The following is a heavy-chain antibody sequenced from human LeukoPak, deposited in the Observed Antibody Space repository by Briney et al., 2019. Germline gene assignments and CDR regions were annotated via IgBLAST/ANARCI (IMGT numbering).Heavy chain of an antibody. CDR3: ARGGRAAAGTLDY. CDR2: IWYDGSNK. CDR1: GFTFSSYG. Sequence: RGSLRLSCAASGFTFSSYGMHWVRQAPGKGLEWVAVIWYDGSNKYYADSVKGRFTISRDNSKNTLYLQMNSLRAEDTAVFYCARGGRAAAGTLDYWGQGTLVTVSS. D-gene: IGHD6-13*01. V-gene: IGHV3-33*01. J-gene: IGHJ4*02.